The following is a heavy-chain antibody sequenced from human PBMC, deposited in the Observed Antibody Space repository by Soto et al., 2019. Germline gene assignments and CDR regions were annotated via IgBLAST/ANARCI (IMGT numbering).Heavy chain of an antibody. D-gene: IGHD2-8*01. J-gene: IGHJ5*02. CDR3: AKRGNSCTNGVCHNWFDP. CDR1: GFTFSSYA. Sequence: GGSLRLSCAASGFTFSSYAMSWVRQAPGKXLEWVSAISGSGGSTYYADSVKGRFTISRDNSKNTLYLQMNSLRAEDTAVYYCAKRGNSCTNGVCHNWFDPWGQGTLVTVSS. V-gene: IGHV3-23*01. CDR2: ISGSGGST.